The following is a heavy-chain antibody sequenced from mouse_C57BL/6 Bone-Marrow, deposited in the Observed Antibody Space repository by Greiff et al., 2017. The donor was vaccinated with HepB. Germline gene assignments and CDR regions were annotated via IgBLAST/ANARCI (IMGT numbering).Heavy chain of an antibody. V-gene: IGHV5-16*01. CDR1: GFTFSDYY. CDR3: ATGGLRDAMDY. Sequence: DVMLVESEGGLVQPGRSMKLSCTASGFTFSDYYMAWVRQVPEKGLEWVANINYDGSSTYYLDSLKSRFIISRDNAKNILYLQMSSLKSEDTATYYCATGGLRDAMDYWGQGTSVTVSS. CDR2: INYDGSST. J-gene: IGHJ4*01. D-gene: IGHD2-4*01.